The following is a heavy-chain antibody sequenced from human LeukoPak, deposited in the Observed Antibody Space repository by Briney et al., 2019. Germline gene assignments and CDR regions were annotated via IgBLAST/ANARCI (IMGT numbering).Heavy chain of an antibody. V-gene: IGHV4-59*01. D-gene: IGHD6-19*01. CDR1: GGSISSYY. CDR2: IYYSGST. J-gene: IGHJ5*02. Sequence: PSETLSLTCTVSGGSISSYYWIWIRQPPGKGLEWIGYIYYSGSTNYNPSLKSRVTISVDTSKNQFSLKLSSVTAADTAVYYCARVRYSSGWYLFHWFDPWGQGTLVTVSS. CDR3: ARVRYSSGWYLFHWFDP.